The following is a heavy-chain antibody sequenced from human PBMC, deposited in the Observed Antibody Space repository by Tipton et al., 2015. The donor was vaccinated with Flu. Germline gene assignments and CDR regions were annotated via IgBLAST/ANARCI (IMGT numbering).Heavy chain of an antibody. Sequence: SLRLSCAASGFTFSSYWMHWVRQAPGKGLEWVSYITSSGITISYADSVRGRFTISRDNTKKSLYLQLNSLRVEDTAIYYCATLTGDDYWGQGILVTVSS. CDR2: ITSSGITI. CDR1: GFTFSSYW. CDR3: ATLTGDDY. D-gene: IGHD7-27*01. V-gene: IGHV3-48*03. J-gene: IGHJ4*02.